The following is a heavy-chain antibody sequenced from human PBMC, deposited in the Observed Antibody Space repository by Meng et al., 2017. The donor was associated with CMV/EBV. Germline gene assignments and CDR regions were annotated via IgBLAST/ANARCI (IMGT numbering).Heavy chain of an antibody. CDR3: ARGRIFDH. Sequence: VRGSCKASGYAVINYDINWMRQAAGQGLEWMGWMNPSSGDTGYAPNFQDRVSISRDTSTGTAFMDLSSLRSDDTAVYYCARGRIFDHWGQGTLVTVSS. CDR2: MNPSSGDT. CDR1: GYAVINYD. D-gene: IGHD1-14*01. J-gene: IGHJ4*02. V-gene: IGHV1-8*03.